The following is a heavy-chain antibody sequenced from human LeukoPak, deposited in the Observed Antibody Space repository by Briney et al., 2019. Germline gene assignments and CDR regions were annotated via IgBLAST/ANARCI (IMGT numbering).Heavy chain of an antibody. V-gene: IGHV3-23*01. CDR3: AKGYGSGSHYYYYMDV. J-gene: IGHJ6*03. CDR1: GFTFSSYA. CDR2: ISGSGGST. D-gene: IGHD3-10*01. Sequence: GGSLRLSCAASGFTFSSYAMSWVRQAPGKGLEWVSAISGSGGSTYYADSVKGRFTISRDNSKNTLYLQMNSLRAEDTAVYYCAKGYGSGSHYYYYMDVWGKGTTVTVSS.